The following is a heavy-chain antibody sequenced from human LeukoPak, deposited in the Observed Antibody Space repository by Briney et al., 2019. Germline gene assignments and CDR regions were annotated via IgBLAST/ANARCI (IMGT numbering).Heavy chain of an antibody. CDR2: IYYSGST. Sequence: SETLSLTCTVSGGSISSYYWSWIRQPPGKGLEWIGYIYYSGSTNYNPSLKSRVTISVDTSKNQFSLKLSSVTAADTAVYYCARMEWELTNSNWFDPWGQGTLVTFSS. V-gene: IGHV4-59*01. CDR1: GGSISSYY. CDR3: ARMEWELTNSNWFDP. D-gene: IGHD1-26*01. J-gene: IGHJ5*02.